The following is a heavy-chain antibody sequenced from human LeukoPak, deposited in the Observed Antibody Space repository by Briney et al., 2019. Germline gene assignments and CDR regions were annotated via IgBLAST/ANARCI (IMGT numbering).Heavy chain of an antibody. CDR3: AKDMGTTIEAAGTRGYLYYYYYGMDV. D-gene: IGHD6-13*01. CDR2: ISWNSGSI. V-gene: IGHV3-9*01. CDR1: GFTFDDYA. Sequence: GGSLRLSCAASGFTFDDYAMHWVRQAPGKGLEWVSGISWNSGSIGYADSVKGRFTISRDNAKNSLYLQMNSLRAEDTALYYCAKDMGTTIEAAGTRGYLYYYYYGMDVWGQGTTVTVSS. J-gene: IGHJ6*02.